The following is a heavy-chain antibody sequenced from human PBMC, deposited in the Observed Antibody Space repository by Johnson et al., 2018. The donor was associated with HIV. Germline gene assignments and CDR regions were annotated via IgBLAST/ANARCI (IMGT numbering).Heavy chain of an antibody. CDR2: RCCGGST. Sequence: VQLVEPGGGLVQPGGSLRLSCAASGFTVSSTYLSCVRQAPGQGLAWVSVRCCGGSTYYADSVKGRFTISRDNSKNTLYLQRNSLRAEDTAVYYCARGLTGEQVDIWGQGTMVTVSS. CDR3: ARGLTGEQVDI. V-gene: IGHV3-66*01. J-gene: IGHJ3*02. D-gene: IGHD3-16*01. CDR1: GFTVSSTY.